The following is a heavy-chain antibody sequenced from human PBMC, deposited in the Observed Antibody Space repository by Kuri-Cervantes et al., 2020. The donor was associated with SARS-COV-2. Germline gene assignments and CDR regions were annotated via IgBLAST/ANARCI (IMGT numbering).Heavy chain of an antibody. CDR3: ARGSAYYDSSGPETFDV. CDR1: GFTVSSNY. CDR2: IYSGGST. J-gene: IGHJ3*01. V-gene: IGHV3-66*01. D-gene: IGHD3-22*01. Sequence: GGSLRLSCAASGFTVSSNYMSWVRQAPGKGLEWVSVIYSGGSTYYADSVKGRLTISRDNAKNSLYLQMNSLRAEDTAVYYCARGSAYYDSSGPETFDVWGQGTMVTVSS.